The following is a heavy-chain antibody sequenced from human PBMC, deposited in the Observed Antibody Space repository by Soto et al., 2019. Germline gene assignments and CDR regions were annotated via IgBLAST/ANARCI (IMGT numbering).Heavy chain of an antibody. V-gene: IGHV4-59*01. Sequence: PSETLSLTCTVSGGSISSYYWSWIRQPPGKGLEWIGYIYYSGGTNYNPSLKSRVTISVDTSKNQFSLKLSSVTAADTAVYYCARGTIFGVVISTYGMDVWGQGTTVTVTS. D-gene: IGHD3-3*01. CDR3: ARGTIFGVVISTYGMDV. CDR1: GGSISSYY. CDR2: IYYSGGT. J-gene: IGHJ6*02.